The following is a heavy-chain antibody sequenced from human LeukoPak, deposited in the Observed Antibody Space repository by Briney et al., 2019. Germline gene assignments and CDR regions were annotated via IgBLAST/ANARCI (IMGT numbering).Heavy chain of an antibody. CDR1: GGSISSYY. CDR3: ARGGYSGSDWTT. D-gene: IGHD5-12*01. J-gene: IGHJ5*02. Sequence: SETLSLTCTVSGGSISSYYWSWIRQPPGKGLEWIGYIYYSGSTNYNPSLKSRVTISVDTSKSQFSLKLSSVTAADTAVYYCARGGYSGSDWTTWGQGTRVTVSS. V-gene: IGHV4-59*01. CDR2: IYYSGST.